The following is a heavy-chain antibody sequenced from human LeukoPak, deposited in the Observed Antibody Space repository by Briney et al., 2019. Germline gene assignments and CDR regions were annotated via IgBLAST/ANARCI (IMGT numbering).Heavy chain of an antibody. V-gene: IGHV4-59*01. CDR1: GGSINNYY. D-gene: IGHD6-13*01. CDR2: IYYSGTT. Sequence: PSETLSLTCTVSGGSINNYYWSWIRQPPRKGLEWVGYIYYSGTTSYNPSLKSRVTISLDTSKNQFSLKLTSVTAADTALYFCARSGAAGGMYWGQGTLVTVSS. J-gene: IGHJ4*02. CDR3: ARSGAAGGMY.